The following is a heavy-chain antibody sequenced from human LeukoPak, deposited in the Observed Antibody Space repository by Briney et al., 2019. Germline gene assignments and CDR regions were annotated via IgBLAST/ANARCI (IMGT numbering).Heavy chain of an antibody. V-gene: IGHV4-30-2*01. CDR1: GGSISSGGYS. D-gene: IGHD5-24*01. J-gene: IGHJ4*02. CDR3: ARGGQYGPYGWLDY. Sequence: SETLSLTCAVSGGSISSGGYSWSWIRQPPGKGLEWIGYIYHSGSTYYNPSLKSRVTISVDTSKNQFSLKLSSVTAADTAVYYCARGGQYGPYGWLDYWGQGTLVTVSS. CDR2: IYHSGST.